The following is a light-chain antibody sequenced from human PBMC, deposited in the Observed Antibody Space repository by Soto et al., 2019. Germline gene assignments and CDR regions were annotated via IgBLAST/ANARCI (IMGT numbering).Light chain of an antibody. CDR1: QSLDFY. Sequence: EIVLTQSPATLSLSTGERATLSCRASQSLDFYLAWFQQKPGQAPRLLIYDTSNRATGIPARFSGSGSGTDFTLTISSLEPEDSALYFCQQRRLWPITFGQGTRLEIK. J-gene: IGKJ5*01. CDR2: DTS. CDR3: QQRRLWPIT. V-gene: IGKV3-11*01.